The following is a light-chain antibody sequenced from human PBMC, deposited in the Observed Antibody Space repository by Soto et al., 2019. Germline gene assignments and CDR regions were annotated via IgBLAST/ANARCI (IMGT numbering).Light chain of an antibody. V-gene: IGKV3-11*01. CDR2: DAS. CDR1: QSVSSY. CDR3: QQRSNWPRT. J-gene: IGKJ1*01. Sequence: EIVLTQSPATLSLSPGERATLSCRASQSVSSYLAWYQQKPGQAPRLLIYDASNRATGIPARFSGSGSGTDGTITISSLEPEDFAVYDCQQRSNWPRTFGQGTKVDIK.